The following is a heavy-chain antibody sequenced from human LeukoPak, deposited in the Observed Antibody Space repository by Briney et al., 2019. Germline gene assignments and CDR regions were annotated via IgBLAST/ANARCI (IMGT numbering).Heavy chain of an antibody. CDR1: GFTFSKTW. V-gene: IGHV3-7*01. D-gene: IGHD6-13*01. Sequence: PGESLRLSCAASGFTFSKTWMSWVRQAPGKGLEWVACIMEDGSVQKYVDSVRGRFTISRDNSKNTLYLQMNSLRAEDTAVYYCAKGGSRQQLVRPGLDWGQGTLVTVSS. CDR2: IMEDGSVQ. CDR3: AKGGSRQQLVRPGLD. J-gene: IGHJ4*02.